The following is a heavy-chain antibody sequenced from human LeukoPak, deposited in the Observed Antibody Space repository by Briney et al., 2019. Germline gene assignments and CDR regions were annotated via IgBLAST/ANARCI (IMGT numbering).Heavy chain of an antibody. CDR3: ARHPYCGGDCYPDGIDY. Sequence: VSISYSCHCSAWHCKPQGKGLEWMGSIYYSGSTYYNPSLKSRVTIAVVTSKNQFSLKLSSVTAADTAVYYCARHPYCGGDCYPDGIDYWGQGTLVTVSS. V-gene: IGHV4-39*01. CDR2: IYYSGST. J-gene: IGHJ4*02. D-gene: IGHD2-21*02. CDR1: VSISYSCHC.